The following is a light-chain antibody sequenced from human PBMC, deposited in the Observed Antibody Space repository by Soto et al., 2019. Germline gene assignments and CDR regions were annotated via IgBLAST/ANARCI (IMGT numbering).Light chain of an antibody. CDR2: EVS. CDR1: SSDVGGYNY. CDR3: SSYAGSNNFERV. Sequence: QSGLTQPPSASGSPGQSVTISCTGTSSDVGGYNYVSWYQQHPGKAPKLMIYEVSKRPSGVPDRFSGSKSGNTASLTVSGLQAEDEADYYCSSYAGSNNFERVFGGGTKVTVL. V-gene: IGLV2-8*01. J-gene: IGLJ3*02.